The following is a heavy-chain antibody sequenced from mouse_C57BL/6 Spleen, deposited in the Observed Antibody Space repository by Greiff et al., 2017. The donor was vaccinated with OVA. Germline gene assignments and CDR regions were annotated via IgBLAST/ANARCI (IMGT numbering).Heavy chain of an antibody. CDR3: ARSAYDYDREYYFDY. D-gene: IGHD2-4*01. CDR1: GYTFTSYW. CDR2: IYPGSGST. J-gene: IGHJ2*01. V-gene: IGHV1-55*01. Sequence: QVQLQQPGAELVKPGASVKMSCKASGYTFTSYWITWVKQRPGQGLEWIGDIYPGSGSTNYNEKFKSKATLTVDTSSSTAYMQLSSLTSEDSAVYYCARSAYDYDREYYFDYWGQGTTLTVSS.